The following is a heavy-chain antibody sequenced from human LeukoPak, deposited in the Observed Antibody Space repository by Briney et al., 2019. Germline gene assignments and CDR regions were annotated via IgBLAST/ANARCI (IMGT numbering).Heavy chain of an antibody. CDR2: IVTSGDT. CDR3: AKDRFYNDGLWDFDY. J-gene: IGHJ4*02. CDR1: GFTFKTYT. V-gene: IGHV3-23*01. D-gene: IGHD3-16*01. Sequence: PGGSLILSCIASGFTFKTYTMSWVRQAPGEGLKWVSGIVTSGDTYYADSVKGRFTISRDNSKNTLYLQMNSLRVDDTAVYYCAKDRFYNDGLWDFDYWGQGTLVTVSS.